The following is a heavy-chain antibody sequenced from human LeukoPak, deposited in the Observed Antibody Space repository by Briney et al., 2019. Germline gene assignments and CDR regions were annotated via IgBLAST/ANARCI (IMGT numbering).Heavy chain of an antibody. Sequence: GGSLRLSCAASAFTFDDYAMHWARQAPGKGLEWVSGISWNSGSIGYADSVKGRFTISRDNAKNSLYLQMNSLRAEDTALYYCAKGTSSYYYGMDVWGQGTTVTVSS. J-gene: IGHJ6*02. D-gene: IGHD3-10*01. CDR2: ISWNSGSI. V-gene: IGHV3-9*01. CDR3: AKGTSSYYYGMDV. CDR1: AFTFDDYA.